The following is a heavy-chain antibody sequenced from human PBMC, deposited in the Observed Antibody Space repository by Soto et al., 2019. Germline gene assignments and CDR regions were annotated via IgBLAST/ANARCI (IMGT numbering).Heavy chain of an antibody. J-gene: IGHJ6*02. CDR1: GESVSSNGAC. Sequence: SQTLSLTCVISGESVSSNGACWNWIRQSPSRGLQWLGRIYYRSKWFHDYAASVESRMAINPDTSRNQFSLQLNYVTPEDTAVYYCARVHCSAGTCLDGLDFWGQGTTVTV. CDR2: IYYRSKWFH. V-gene: IGHV6-1*01. D-gene: IGHD2-15*01. CDR3: ARVHCSAGTCLDGLDF.